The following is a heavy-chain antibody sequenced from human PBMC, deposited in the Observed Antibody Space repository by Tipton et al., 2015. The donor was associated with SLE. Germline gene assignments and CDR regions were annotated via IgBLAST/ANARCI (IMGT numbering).Heavy chain of an antibody. CDR3: ARARDGSYYRSAFDI. Sequence: TLSLTCAVYGGSFSGYYWSWIRQPPGKGLEWIGEINHSGSTNYNPSLKSRVTISVDTSKNQFSLKLSSVTAADTAVYYCARARDGSYYRSAFDIWGQGTMVTVPS. CDR2: INHSGST. D-gene: IGHD1-26*01. V-gene: IGHV4-34*01. J-gene: IGHJ3*02. CDR1: GGSFSGYY.